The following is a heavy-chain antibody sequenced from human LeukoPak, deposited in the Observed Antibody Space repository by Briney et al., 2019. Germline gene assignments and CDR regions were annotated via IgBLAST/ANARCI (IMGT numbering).Heavy chain of an antibody. Sequence: SETLSLTCAVYGGSFSGYYWSWVRQPPGKGLEWIGEIDHIGSTNYNPSLKSRVTISGEKSKNQVSLKLSSVPAADTAVYYCPTGIYYYDSSGLDYWGQGTLVTVSS. CDR2: IDHIGST. J-gene: IGHJ4*02. D-gene: IGHD3-22*01. CDR1: GGSFSGYY. CDR3: PTGIYYYDSSGLDY. V-gene: IGHV4-34*01.